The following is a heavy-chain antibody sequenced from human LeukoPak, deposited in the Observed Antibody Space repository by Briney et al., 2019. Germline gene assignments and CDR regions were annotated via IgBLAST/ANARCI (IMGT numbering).Heavy chain of an antibody. J-gene: IGHJ4*02. CDR3: ASGGSYDSSGYTH. Sequence: PGGSLRLSCAASGFTFSSYWMHWVRQAPGKGLVWVSRINSDGSRTSYADSVKGRFTIPRDNAKNTLYLQMNSLRAEDTAVYYCASGGSYDSSGYTHWGQGTLVTVSS. V-gene: IGHV3-74*01. CDR1: GFTFSSYW. D-gene: IGHD3-22*01. CDR2: INSDGSRT.